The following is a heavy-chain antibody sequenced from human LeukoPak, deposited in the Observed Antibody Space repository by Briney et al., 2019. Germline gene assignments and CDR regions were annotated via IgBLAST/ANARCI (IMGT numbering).Heavy chain of an antibody. CDR2: IYYSGST. V-gene: IGHV4-59*01. D-gene: IGHD3-22*01. J-gene: IGHJ4*02. Sequence: SETLSLTCTVSGGSISSYYWSWIRQPPGKGLEWIGYIYYSGSTNYNPSLKSRVTISVDTSKNQFSLKLSSVTAADTAVYYCARGRYYYDSSGYYSRGFDYWGQGTLVTVSS. CDR1: GGSISSYY. CDR3: ARGRYYYDSSGYYSRGFDY.